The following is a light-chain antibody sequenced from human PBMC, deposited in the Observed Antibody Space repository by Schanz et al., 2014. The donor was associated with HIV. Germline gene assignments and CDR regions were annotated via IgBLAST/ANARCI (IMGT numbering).Light chain of an antibody. Sequence: QSALTQPRSVSGSPGQSVTISCTGTSSDVGGYNYVSWYQQHPGKAPKLMIYDVSKRPSGVPDRFSGSKSGNTASLTISGLQGEDEGDYYCCAYAGSSTYVFGTGTKLTVL. CDR3: CAYAGSSTYV. J-gene: IGLJ1*01. V-gene: IGLV2-11*01. CDR2: DVS. CDR1: SSDVGGYNY.